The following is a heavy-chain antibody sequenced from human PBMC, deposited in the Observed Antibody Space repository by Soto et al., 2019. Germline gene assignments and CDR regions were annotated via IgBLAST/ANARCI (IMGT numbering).Heavy chain of an antibody. CDR2: IARDGSDK. Sequence: QVHLVESGGGVVQPGRSLRLSCAASGFTFSSFAVQWLRQAPDKGLEWVAVIARDGSDKHYADSVKGRFTISRDNSKNTLYLQMDSLRPEDTAVYYCASRNGGQDGLDYWGLGTLVTVSS. D-gene: IGHD3-16*01. CDR3: ASRNGGQDGLDY. V-gene: IGHV3-30-3*01. J-gene: IGHJ4*02. CDR1: GFTFSSFA.